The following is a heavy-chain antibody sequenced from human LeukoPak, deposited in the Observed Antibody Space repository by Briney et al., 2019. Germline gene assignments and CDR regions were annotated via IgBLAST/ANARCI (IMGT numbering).Heavy chain of an antibody. D-gene: IGHD5-18*01. CDR2: ISGTSNIL. Sequence: GGSLRLSCAASGFRFSDYYMGWVRQAPGKGLEWLSYISGTSNILYYADSVKGRFTISRDNTENSLYLQMESLRVEDTAVYFCARWGMVTEAIQGDYWGQGTLVAVSS. CDR1: GFRFSDYY. J-gene: IGHJ4*02. CDR3: ARWGMVTEAIQGDY. V-gene: IGHV3-11*01.